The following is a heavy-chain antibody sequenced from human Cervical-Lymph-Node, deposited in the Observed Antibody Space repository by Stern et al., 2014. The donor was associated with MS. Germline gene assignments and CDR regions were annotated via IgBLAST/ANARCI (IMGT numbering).Heavy chain of an antibody. CDR1: GVTFSSYS. V-gene: IGHV3-48*01. CDR2: ISSSPI. J-gene: IGHJ6*02. Sequence: EVQLVESGGGLVQPGGSLRLSCAASGVTFSSYSMNWVRQAPGKGLEWVSYISSSPIYYADSVKGRFTISRDNAKNSLYLQMNSLRAEDTAVYYCARVRGDHYYYYYGMDVWGQGTTVTVSS. CDR3: ARVRGDHYYYYYGMDV.